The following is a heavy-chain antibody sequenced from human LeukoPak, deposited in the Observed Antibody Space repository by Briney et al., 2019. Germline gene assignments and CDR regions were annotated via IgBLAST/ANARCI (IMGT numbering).Heavy chain of an antibody. CDR2: IYTDGIT. CDR1: GASISANGYY. J-gene: IGHJ4*02. V-gene: IGHV4-61*02. D-gene: IGHD3-16*01. CDR3: ARFAFSPLRLDY. Sequence: PSETLSLTCNVSGASISANGYYWTWIRQPAGKGLEWIGRIYTDGITNYSPSLRSRVTISVDKSKNQFSLKLNSVIAADTAVYYCARFAFSPLRLDYWGQGALVIVSS.